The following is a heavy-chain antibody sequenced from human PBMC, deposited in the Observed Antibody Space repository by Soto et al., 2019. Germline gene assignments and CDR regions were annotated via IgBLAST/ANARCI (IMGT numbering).Heavy chain of an antibody. V-gene: IGHV3-72*01. D-gene: IGHD6-6*01. CDR3: ARAGVDYWSSSRNDY. Sequence: ESGGGLVQPGGSLRLSCAASGFTFSDHYMDWVRQAPGKGLEWVGRTRNKANSYATEYAASVKGRFTISRDESMNSLYLQMNSLKTEDTAVYYCARAGVDYWSSSRNDYWGQGTLVTVSS. J-gene: IGHJ4*02. CDR2: TRNKANSYAT. CDR1: GFTFSDHY.